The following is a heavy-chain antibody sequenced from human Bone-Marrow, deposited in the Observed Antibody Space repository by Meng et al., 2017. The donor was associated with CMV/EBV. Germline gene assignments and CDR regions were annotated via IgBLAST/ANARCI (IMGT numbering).Heavy chain of an antibody. V-gene: IGHV1-2*02. Sequence: ASVKVSCKVSGYTLTELSMHWVRQAPGQGLEWMGWINPNSGGTIYAQKFQGRVTMTRDTSISTASMELSRLRSDDTAVYYCARSHSSGTYSLVDYWGQGTLVTVSS. CDR3: ARSHSSGTYSLVDY. J-gene: IGHJ4*02. CDR1: GYTLTELS. CDR2: INPNSGGT. D-gene: IGHD1-26*01.